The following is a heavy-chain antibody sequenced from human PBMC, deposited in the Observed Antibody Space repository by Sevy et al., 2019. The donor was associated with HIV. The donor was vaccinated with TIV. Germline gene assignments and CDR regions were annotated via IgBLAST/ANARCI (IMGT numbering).Heavy chain of an antibody. D-gene: IGHD3-3*01. CDR3: AKGPPGEWLLSAVDS. Sequence: GGSLRLSCAASGFTFSTYAMSWVRQAPGKGLEWVSGISGSGGKTYYADSVKGRLTISRDNSKNTRYLQMNSLRAEDRAVYYCAKGPPGEWLLSAVDSWGQGTMVTVSS. V-gene: IGHV3-23*01. CDR1: GFTFSTYA. CDR2: ISGSGGKT. J-gene: IGHJ3*02.